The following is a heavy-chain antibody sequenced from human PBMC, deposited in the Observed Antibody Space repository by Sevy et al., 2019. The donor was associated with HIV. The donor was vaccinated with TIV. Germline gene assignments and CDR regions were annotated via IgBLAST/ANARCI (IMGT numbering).Heavy chain of an antibody. D-gene: IGHD3-22*01. Sequence: SETLSLTCTVSGGSISSGGYYWGWIRQHPGKGLEWIGYIYYSGNTYYNPSLKSRVTISVDTSKNQFSLKLSSVTAADTAVYYCARDLFDSSAYNWFDPWGQGTLVTVSS. CDR2: IYYSGNT. V-gene: IGHV4-31*03. J-gene: IGHJ5*02. CDR3: ARDLFDSSAYNWFDP. CDR1: GGSISSGGYY.